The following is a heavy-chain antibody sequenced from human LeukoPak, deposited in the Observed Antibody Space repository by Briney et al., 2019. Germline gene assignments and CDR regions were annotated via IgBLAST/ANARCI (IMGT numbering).Heavy chain of an antibody. D-gene: IGHD6-13*01. Sequence: GGSLRLSCAASGFTFSSYGMHWVRQAPGKGLEWVAFIRYDGSNKYYADSVKGRFTISRDNSKNTLYLQMNSLRAEDTAVYYCATTDSSSWDFDYWGQGTLVTVSS. J-gene: IGHJ4*02. CDR1: GFTFSSYG. V-gene: IGHV3-30*02. CDR2: IRYDGSNK. CDR3: ATTDSSSWDFDY.